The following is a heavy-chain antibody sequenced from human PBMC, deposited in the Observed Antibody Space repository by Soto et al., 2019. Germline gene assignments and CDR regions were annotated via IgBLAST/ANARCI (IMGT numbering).Heavy chain of an antibody. CDR3: ARDVGISGGTFDY. V-gene: IGHV3-11*01. CDR2: ISSSGSTI. CDR1: GIAFSDYS. D-gene: IGHD6-13*01. J-gene: IGHJ4*02. Sequence: PGGSLRLSCAASGIAFSDYSMSWIRQAPGKGLEWVSYISSSGSTIYYADSVKGRFTISRDNAKKSLYVQMNSLRAEDTAVYYCARDVGISGGTFDYWGQGTLVTVSS.